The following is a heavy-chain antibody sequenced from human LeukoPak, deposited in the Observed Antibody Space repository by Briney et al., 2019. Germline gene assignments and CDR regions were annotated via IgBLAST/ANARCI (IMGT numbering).Heavy chain of an antibody. CDR2: INPNSGGT. CDR1: GYTFTGYY. D-gene: IGHD6-19*01. CDR3: ARDKAPSGWHKRWWFDP. V-gene: IGHV1-2*02. Sequence: AXVKVSCKASGYTFTGYYMHWVRQAPGQGIEGMGWINPNSGGTNYAQKFQGRVTMTRDTSISPPYMELSRLRSDDTAVYYCARDKAPSGWHKRWWFDPWGQGTLVTVSS. J-gene: IGHJ5*02.